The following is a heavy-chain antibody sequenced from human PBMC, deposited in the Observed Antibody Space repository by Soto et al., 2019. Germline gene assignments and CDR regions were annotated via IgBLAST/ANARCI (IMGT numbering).Heavy chain of an antibody. Sequence: PSETLSLTCNGSSDSVSSGGACGSGIRQRPGKGLEWIGYIYCSGSTNYNPSLKSRVTISVDTSKNQFSLKLSSVTAADTAVYYCARLGDCSGGSCNLSFDYWGQGTLVTVSS. D-gene: IGHD2-15*01. V-gene: IGHV4-61*08. CDR1: SDSVSSGGAC. CDR2: IYCSGST. CDR3: ARLGDCSGGSCNLSFDY. J-gene: IGHJ4*02.